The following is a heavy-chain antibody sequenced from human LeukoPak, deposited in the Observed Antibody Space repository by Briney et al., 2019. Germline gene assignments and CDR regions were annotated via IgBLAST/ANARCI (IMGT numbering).Heavy chain of an antibody. CDR2: INPNSGGT. CDR3: ARAYISGSYDY. J-gene: IGHJ4*02. V-gene: IGHV1-2*06. D-gene: IGHD1-26*01. CDR1: GGTFSSYA. Sequence: GASVKVSCKASGGTFSSYAISWVRQAPGQGLEWMGRINPNSGGTNYAQKFQGRVTMTRDTSISTAYMELSRLRSDDTAVYYCARAYISGSYDYWGQGTLVTVSS.